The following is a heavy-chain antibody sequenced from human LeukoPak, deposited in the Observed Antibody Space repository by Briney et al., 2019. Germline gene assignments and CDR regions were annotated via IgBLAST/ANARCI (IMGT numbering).Heavy chain of an antibody. D-gene: IGHD3-10*01. CDR3: ARDQSLLSYRGEAFDI. Sequence: SVKVTCKASGGTFSSYAISWVRQAPGQWLEWMGRIIPILGIANYAQKFQGRVTITADKSTSTAYMELSSLRSEDTAVYYCARDQSLLSYRGEAFDIWGQGTMVTVSS. CDR1: GGTFSSYA. CDR2: IIPILGIA. V-gene: IGHV1-69*04. J-gene: IGHJ3*02.